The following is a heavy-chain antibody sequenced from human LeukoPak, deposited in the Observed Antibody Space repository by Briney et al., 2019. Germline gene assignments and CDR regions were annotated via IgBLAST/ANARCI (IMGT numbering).Heavy chain of an antibody. J-gene: IGHJ4*02. V-gene: IGHV4-61*02. D-gene: IGHD3-22*01. CDR3: ARDLSRGSGYFGTY. CDR2: IYTSGST. CDR1: GGSISSGSYY. Sequence: MASQTLSLTCTVSGGSISSGSYYWSWIRQPAGKGLEWIGRIYTSGSTNYNPSLKSRVIISVDTSKNEISLKLSSVTAADTAVYYCARDLSRGSGYFGTYWGQGTLVTVSS.